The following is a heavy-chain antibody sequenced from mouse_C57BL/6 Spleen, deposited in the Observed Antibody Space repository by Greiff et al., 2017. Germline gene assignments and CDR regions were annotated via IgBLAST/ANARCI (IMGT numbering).Heavy chain of an antibody. CDR2: IYPGSGST. Sequence: QVQLQQPGAELVKPGASVKMSCKASGYTFTSYWITWVKQRPGQGLEWIGDIYPGSGSTNYNEKFKSKATLTVDTSSSTAYMQLSSLTSEDSAVYYCAREVRGYDEGYYAMDYWGQGTSVTVSS. D-gene: IGHD2-2*01. V-gene: IGHV1-55*01. CDR1: GYTFTSYW. J-gene: IGHJ4*01. CDR3: AREVRGYDEGYYAMDY.